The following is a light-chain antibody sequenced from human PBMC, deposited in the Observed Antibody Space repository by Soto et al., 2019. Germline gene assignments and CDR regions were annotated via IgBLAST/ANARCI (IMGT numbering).Light chain of an antibody. V-gene: IGKV1-5*03. Sequence: DIQMTQSPSTLSASLGDRVTITCRARQNIVNWLAWYQQKPGKAPNLLIYKTSTLQRGVPSRFSGSGSGTEFTLTISSLQPDDFATYYCQQYDSHPMYTFGQGTK. CDR3: QQYDSHPMYT. CDR1: QNIVNW. CDR2: KTS. J-gene: IGKJ2*01.